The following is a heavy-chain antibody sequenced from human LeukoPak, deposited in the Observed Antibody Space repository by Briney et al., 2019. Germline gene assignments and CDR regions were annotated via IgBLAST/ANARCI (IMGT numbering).Heavy chain of an antibody. V-gene: IGHV4-34*01. CDR3: AREGRDYDSLERMDV. D-gene: IGHD1-1*01. Sequence: SETLSLTCAVYGGSFSGYYWSWIRQPPGKGLEWFGEINHSGSTNSNPSLKSRLTISVDTSKNQFSLKLSSVTAADTAVYYCAREGRDYDSLERMDVWGQGTTVTVSS. CDR2: INHSGST. J-gene: IGHJ6*02. CDR1: GGSFSGYY.